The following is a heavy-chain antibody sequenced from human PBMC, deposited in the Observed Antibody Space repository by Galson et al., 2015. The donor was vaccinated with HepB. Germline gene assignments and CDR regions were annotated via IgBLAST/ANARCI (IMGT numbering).Heavy chain of an antibody. CDR3: AREGGGARGPYYYYYGMDV. CDR2: INHSGST. D-gene: IGHD1-26*01. CDR1: GGSFSGYY. J-gene: IGHJ6*02. V-gene: IGHV4-34*01. Sequence: LSLTCAVYGGSFSGYYWSWIRQPPGTGLEWIGEINHSGSTNYNPSLKSRVTISVDTSKNQFSLKLSSVTAADTAVYYCAREGGGARGPYYYYYGMDVWGQGTTVTVSS.